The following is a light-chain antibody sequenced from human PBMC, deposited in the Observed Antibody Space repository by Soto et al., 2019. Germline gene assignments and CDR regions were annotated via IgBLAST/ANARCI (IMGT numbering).Light chain of an antibody. CDR2: DAS. CDR3: QQYYSYPIT. V-gene: IGKV1-13*02. CDR1: QGISSA. J-gene: IGKJ5*01. Sequence: IQLTQSPSSLSSSVLEKFTITCRASQGISSALAWYQQTPGRAPKLLIYDASTLASGVPSRFSGSGSGTDFTLTISCLQSEDFATYYCQQYYSYPITFGQGTRLEIK.